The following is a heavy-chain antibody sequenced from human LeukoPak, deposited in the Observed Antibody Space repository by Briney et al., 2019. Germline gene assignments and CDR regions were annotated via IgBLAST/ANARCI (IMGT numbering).Heavy chain of an antibody. CDR2: IKEDGSEK. V-gene: IGHV3-7*01. J-gene: IGHJ4*02. CDR1: GFTFSRHW. CDR3: ASDGR. Sequence: PGGSLRLSCAASGFTFSRHWMSWVRQAPGKGPEWVASIKEDGSEKYYADSVWGRFTISRDNAKSSMYLQMNSLRAEDTAVYYCASDGRWGQGTLVSVSS.